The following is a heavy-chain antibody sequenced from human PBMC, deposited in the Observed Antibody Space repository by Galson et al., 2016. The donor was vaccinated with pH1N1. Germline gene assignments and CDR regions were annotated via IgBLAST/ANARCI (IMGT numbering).Heavy chain of an antibody. CDR2: IRFDGYDQ. J-gene: IGHJ4*02. Sequence: SLRLSCAASGFTFSAFGMHWVRQAPGKGLELVAFIRFDGYDQNYGDSVKGRFAISRDNSKNTLYLQMNSLRVEDTAVYFCAKTGGGHSGDPYRWGQGTLVTVSS. CDR1: GFTFSAFG. CDR3: AKTGGGHSGDPYR. D-gene: IGHD1-14*01. V-gene: IGHV3-30*02.